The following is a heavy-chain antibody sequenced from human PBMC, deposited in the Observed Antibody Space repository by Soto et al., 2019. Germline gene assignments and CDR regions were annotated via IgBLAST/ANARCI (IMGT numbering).Heavy chain of an antibody. D-gene: IGHD1-26*01. Sequence: PSETLSLTCTISGGSISVYYWSWVRQPPGHELEWIGYIYASGSPYYNPSLRSRVTISADTSKNQISLKLTSPTAADTAVYYCARGVGSSPPRYWGRGTLVTAPQ. CDR3: ARGVGSSPPRY. J-gene: IGHJ4*02. CDR1: GGSISVYY. CDR2: IYASGSP. V-gene: IGHV4-59*01.